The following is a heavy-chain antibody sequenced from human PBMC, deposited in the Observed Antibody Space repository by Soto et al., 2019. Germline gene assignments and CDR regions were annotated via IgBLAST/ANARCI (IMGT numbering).Heavy chain of an antibody. CDR3: ASGGTSITAITPFDP. J-gene: IGHJ5*02. Sequence: GGSLRLSCAASGFTFSSYVMHWVRQAPGKGLEWVAVIWYDGSNKYYADSVKGRFTISRDNSKNTLCLQMNSLRAEDTAVYYCASGGTSITAITPFDPWGQGTLVTVSS. D-gene: IGHD3-10*01. CDR2: IWYDGSNK. CDR1: GFTFSSYV. V-gene: IGHV3-33*01.